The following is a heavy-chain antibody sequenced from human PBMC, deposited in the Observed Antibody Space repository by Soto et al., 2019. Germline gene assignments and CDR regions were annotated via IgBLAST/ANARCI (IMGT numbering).Heavy chain of an antibody. Sequence: GASVKVSCKASGYSFSSYYMHWVRQAPGQGLEWMGIINPSDGSTTYAQKFQGRVTMTRDTSTSAVYMELSSLRSEDTAVYYCARNLYDSSGYYNNFFDPRGQRTPVTVSS. CDR1: GYSFSSYY. V-gene: IGHV1-46*01. CDR2: INPSDGST. J-gene: IGHJ5*02. CDR3: ARNLYDSSGYYNNFFDP. D-gene: IGHD3-22*01.